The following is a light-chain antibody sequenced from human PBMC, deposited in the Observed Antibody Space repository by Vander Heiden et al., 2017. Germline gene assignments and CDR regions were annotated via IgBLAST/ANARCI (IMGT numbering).Light chain of an antibody. V-gene: IGLV1-44*01. Sequence: QSVLTQPPSASGTPGQRVTISCSGSDSNIGLNTVHWYQQLPGTAPKLLIYNNNQRPSVVPDRFAGSKSGTSASLAIIGLQYEDEADYYCSAWDKWPHVFGTGTKVTV. CDR2: NNN. J-gene: IGLJ1*01. CDR1: DSNIGLNT. CDR3: SAWDKWPHV.